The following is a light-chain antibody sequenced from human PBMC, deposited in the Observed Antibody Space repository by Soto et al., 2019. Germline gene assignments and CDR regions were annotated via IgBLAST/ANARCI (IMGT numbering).Light chain of an antibody. J-gene: IGKJ4*01. CDR1: QSVSSN. CDR2: GAS. Sequence: EIVMTQSPATLSVSPGERATLSCRASQSVSSNLAWYQQKLGQAPRLLIYGASTRSTGIPARFSGSGSGTECTLTISSLQSEDFAVYYGQQYNNWPLTFGGGTKVEIK. V-gene: IGKV3-15*01. CDR3: QQYNNWPLT.